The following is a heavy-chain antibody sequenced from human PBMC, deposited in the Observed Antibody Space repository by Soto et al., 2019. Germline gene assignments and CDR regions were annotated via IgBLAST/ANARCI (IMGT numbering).Heavy chain of an antibody. CDR1: GDSVSSNSAA. CDR3: ARDLGAPGAFDI. CDR2: TCYRSKWYN. Sequence: PSQTLSLTCVISGDSVSSNSAAWNWIRQSPSRGLEWLGRTCYRSKWYNDYAVSVKSRIIINPDTSKNQFSLQLNSVTPEDTAVYYCARDLGAPGAFDIWGQGTLVTVSS. V-gene: IGHV6-1*01. J-gene: IGHJ3*02.